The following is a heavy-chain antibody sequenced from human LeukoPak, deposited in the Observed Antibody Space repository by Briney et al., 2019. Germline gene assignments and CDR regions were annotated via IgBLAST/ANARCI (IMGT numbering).Heavy chain of an antibody. J-gene: IGHJ6*02. CDR1: GGTFSSYA. V-gene: IGHV1-69*04. Sequence: GASVKVSCKASGGTFSSYAIRWVRQAPGQGLEWMGRIIPILGIANYAQKFQGRVTITADKSTSTAYMELSSLRSEDTAVYYCAGSLYCSSTSCYYGGYHYYGMDVWGQGTTVTVSS. CDR2: IIPILGIA. CDR3: AGSLYCSSTSCYYGGYHYYGMDV. D-gene: IGHD2-2*01.